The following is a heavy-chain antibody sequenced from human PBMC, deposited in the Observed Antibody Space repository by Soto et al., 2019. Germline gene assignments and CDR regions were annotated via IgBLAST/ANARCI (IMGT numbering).Heavy chain of an antibody. J-gene: IGHJ6*03. Sequence: GSLRLSCTASGFTFGDYAMSWVRQAPGKGLEWVGFIRSKAYGGTTEYAASVKGRFTISRDDSKSIAYLQMNSLKTEDTAVYYCTRTPYSSSWYKVGYMDVWGKGTTVTVSS. CDR1: GFTFGDYA. D-gene: IGHD6-13*01. CDR3: TRTPYSSSWYKVGYMDV. V-gene: IGHV3-49*04. CDR2: IRSKAYGGTT.